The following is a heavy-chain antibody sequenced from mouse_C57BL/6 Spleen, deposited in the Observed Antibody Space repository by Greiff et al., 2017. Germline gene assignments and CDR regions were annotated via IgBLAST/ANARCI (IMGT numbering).Heavy chain of an antibody. J-gene: IGHJ4*01. V-gene: IGHV2-2*01. Sequence: QVQLKQSGPGLVQPSQSLSITCTVSGFSLTSYGVHWVRQSPGKGLEWLGVIWGGGSKDDNAALISRLSISKDNSKSQVFVIMNSLQADDTALYYCARSYSSYAMDYWGQGTSVTVSS. D-gene: IGHD1-1*01. CDR2: IWGGGSK. CDR3: ARSYSSYAMDY. CDR1: GFSLTSYG.